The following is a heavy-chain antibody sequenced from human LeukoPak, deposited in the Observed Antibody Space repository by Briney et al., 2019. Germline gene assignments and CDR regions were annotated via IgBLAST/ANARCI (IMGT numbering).Heavy chain of an antibody. CDR3: ARDWGYYDSSGYYSDDAFDI. Sequence: ASVKVSCKASGYTFTGYYTHWVRQAPGQGLEWMGRINPNSGGTNYAQKFQGRVTMTRDTSISTAYMELSRLRSDDTAVYYCARDWGYYDSSGYYSDDAFDIWGQGTMVTVSS. CDR1: GYTFTGYY. J-gene: IGHJ3*02. CDR2: INPNSGGT. V-gene: IGHV1-2*06. D-gene: IGHD3-22*01.